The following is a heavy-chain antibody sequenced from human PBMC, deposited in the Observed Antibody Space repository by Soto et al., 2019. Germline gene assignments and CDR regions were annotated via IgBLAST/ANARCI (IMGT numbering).Heavy chain of an antibody. D-gene: IGHD3-10*01. V-gene: IGHV4-39*01. Sequence: SETLSLTCTVSGGSMSSSSYYWGWIRQPPGKGLEWIGSIYYSGSTHYNPSLKSRVTISVDTSKNQFSLKLSSVTAADTAVYYCARAPPGPSPRWVLWGQGTTVTVSS. CDR1: GGSMSSSSYY. CDR2: IYYSGST. CDR3: ARAPPGPSPRWVL. J-gene: IGHJ6*02.